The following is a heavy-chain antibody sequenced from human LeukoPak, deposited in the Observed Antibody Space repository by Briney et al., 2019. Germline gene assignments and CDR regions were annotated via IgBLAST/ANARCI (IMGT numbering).Heavy chain of an antibody. J-gene: IGHJ4*02. Sequence: ASVKVSCKSSGYTFTGYYMHWVRQAPGQGLEWMGWINPNSGGTNYAQKFPGRVTMTRDTSISTAYMELSRLRSDDTAVYYCAIDSSGYRFDYWGQGTLVTVSS. CDR1: GYTFTGYY. CDR3: AIDSSGYRFDY. CDR2: INPNSGGT. D-gene: IGHD3-22*01. V-gene: IGHV1-2*02.